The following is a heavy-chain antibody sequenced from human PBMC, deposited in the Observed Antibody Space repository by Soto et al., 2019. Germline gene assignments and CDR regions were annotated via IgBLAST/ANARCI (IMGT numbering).Heavy chain of an antibody. CDR1: GGSISSGGYS. J-gene: IGHJ4*02. V-gene: IGHV4-30-2*01. Sequence: QLQLQESGSGLVKPSQTLSLTCAVSGGSISSGGYSWSWIRQPPGKGLEWSGYIDHSGSTYYNPSLKSRVTISVDRSKNQFSLKLSSVTAADTAVYYCASCFWSGYHVWGQGTLVTVSS. CDR3: ASCFWSGYHV. D-gene: IGHD3-3*01. CDR2: IDHSGST.